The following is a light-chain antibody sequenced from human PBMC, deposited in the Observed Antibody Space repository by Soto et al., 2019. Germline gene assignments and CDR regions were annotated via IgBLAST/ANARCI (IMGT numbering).Light chain of an antibody. V-gene: IGKV3-15*01. CDR1: QSISSN. CDR3: QQYNSYSGT. Sequence: ETVMTQSPATLSVSPGERATLSCRASQSISSNLAWFQQKPGQAPRLLIYDASTMATGFPARFSGSGSGTEFTLTISSLQPDDFATYYCQQYNSYSGTFGQGTKVDIK. J-gene: IGKJ1*01. CDR2: DAS.